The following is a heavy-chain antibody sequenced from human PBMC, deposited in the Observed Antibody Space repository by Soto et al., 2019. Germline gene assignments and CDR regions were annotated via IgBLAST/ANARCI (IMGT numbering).Heavy chain of an antibody. Sequence: ASVKVSCKASGYTFTGYYMHWVRQAPGQGLEWMGWINPNRVGTNYAQKFQGWVTMTRDTSISTAYMELSRVRSDDTAVYYCARSSSGWYYYYGMDVWGQGTKGTVSS. CDR2: INPNRVGT. D-gene: IGHD6-19*01. CDR1: GYTFTGYY. CDR3: ARSSSGWYYYYGMDV. J-gene: IGHJ6*02. V-gene: IGHV1-2*04.